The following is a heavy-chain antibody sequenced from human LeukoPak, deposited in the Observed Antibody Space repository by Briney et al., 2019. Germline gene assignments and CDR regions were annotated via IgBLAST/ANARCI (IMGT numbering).Heavy chain of an antibody. CDR2: INHSGST. V-gene: IGHV4-34*01. CDR1: GGSISSYY. J-gene: IGHJ4*02. CDR3: ARDGYSSSPFDY. D-gene: IGHD6-13*01. Sequence: SETLSLTCTVSGGSISSYYWSWIRQPPGKGLEWIGEINHSGSTNYNPSLKSRVTISVDTSKNQFSLKLSSVTAADTAVYYCARDGYSSSPFDYWGQGTLVTVSS.